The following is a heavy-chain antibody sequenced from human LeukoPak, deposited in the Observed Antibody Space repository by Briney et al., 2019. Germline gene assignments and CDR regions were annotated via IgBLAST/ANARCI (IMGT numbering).Heavy chain of an antibody. CDR1: GFTFSSYS. V-gene: IGHV3-7*01. CDR2: IKQDGSEK. Sequence: GGSLRLSCAASGFTFSSYSMSWVRQAAGKGLEWVANIKQDGSEKYYVDSVKGRFTISRDNAKNSLYLQMNSLRAEDTAVYYCARDRPFDYWGQGTLVTVSS. J-gene: IGHJ4*02. CDR3: ARDRPFDY.